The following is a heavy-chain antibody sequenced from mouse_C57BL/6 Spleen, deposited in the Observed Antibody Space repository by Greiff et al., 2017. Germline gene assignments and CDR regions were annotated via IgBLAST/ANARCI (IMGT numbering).Heavy chain of an antibody. D-gene: IGHD1-1*01. J-gene: IGHJ4*01. CDR1: GFTFSDYG. Sequence: EVMLVESGGGLVKPGGSLKLSCAASGFTFSDYGMHWVRQAPEKGLEWVAYISSGSSTIYYADTVKGRFTISRDNAKNTLLLQMTSLRSEDTAMYYCATKHYYGSTYAMDYWGQGTSVTVSS. CDR2: ISSGSSTI. V-gene: IGHV5-17*01. CDR3: ATKHYYGSTYAMDY.